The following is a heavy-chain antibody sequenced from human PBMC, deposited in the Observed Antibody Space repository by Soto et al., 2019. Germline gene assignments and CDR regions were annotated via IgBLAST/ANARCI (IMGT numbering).Heavy chain of an antibody. CDR1: CGPLSSGSYY. CDR2: IYYSGST. Sequence: PSKTPDITCTVSCGPLSSGSYYCGWIRQPPGKGLEWIGSIYYSGSTYYNPSLKSRVTISVDTSKNQFSLKLSSVTAADTAVYYCAIHSYGDKQYYFGYCGQGTLVAGSS. CDR3: AIHSYGDKQYYFGY. V-gene: IGHV4-39*05. J-gene: IGHJ4*02. D-gene: IGHD4-17*01.